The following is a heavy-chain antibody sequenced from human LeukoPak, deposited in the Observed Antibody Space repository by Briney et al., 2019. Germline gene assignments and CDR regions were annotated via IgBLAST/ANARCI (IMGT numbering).Heavy chain of an antibody. CDR1: GFTVSSNY. V-gene: IGHV3-53*01. CDR2: ISGSGGST. CDR3: ARESAMAFDY. J-gene: IGHJ4*02. D-gene: IGHD5-24*01. Sequence: PGGSLRLSCAASGFTVSSNYMSWVRQAPGKGLEWVSVISGSGGSTYYADSVKGRFTISRDNAKNSLYLQMNSLRAEDTAVYYCARESAMAFDYWGQGTLVTVSS.